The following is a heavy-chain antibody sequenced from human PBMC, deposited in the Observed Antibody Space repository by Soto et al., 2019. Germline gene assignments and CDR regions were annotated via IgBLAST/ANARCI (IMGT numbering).Heavy chain of an antibody. D-gene: IGHD2-15*01. V-gene: IGHV5-51*01. J-gene: IGHJ6*02. CDR3: ARVGSPLPLYYYYGMDV. CDR2: IYPGDSDT. CDR1: GYSFTSYW. Sequence: GESLKISCKGSGYSFTSYWIGWLRQMPGKGLEWMGIIYPGDSDTRYSPSFQGQVTISADKSISTAYLQWSSLKASDTAMYYCARVGSPLPLYYYYGMDVWGQGTTVTVSS.